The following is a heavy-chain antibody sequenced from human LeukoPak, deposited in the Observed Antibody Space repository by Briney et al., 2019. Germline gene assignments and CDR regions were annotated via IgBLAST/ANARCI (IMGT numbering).Heavy chain of an antibody. CDR1: GESLSKYY. J-gene: IGHJ4*02. CDR3: ASSVGSTDY. V-gene: IGHV4-34*01. CDR2: INHRGST. Sequence: SETLSLTCAVYGESLSKYYWTWIRQSPGMGLEWIGEINHRGSTNLNPSLKSRVTLSVDTSKHQFSLKLTPVTAADAAVYYCASSVGSTDYWGQGTLVTVSS. D-gene: IGHD1-26*01.